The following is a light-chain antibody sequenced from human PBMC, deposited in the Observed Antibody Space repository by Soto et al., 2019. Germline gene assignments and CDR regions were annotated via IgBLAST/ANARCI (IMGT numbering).Light chain of an antibody. CDR3: QQYGNSPGT. Sequence: EIVMTQSPTPPSVSPGERATLSRRASHSFSSSYLAWYQQKPGQPPRLLIYGASSRATGIPDRFSGSGSGTDFTLTIGRLEPEDFAVYYCQQYGNSPGTFGQGTKVDIK. J-gene: IGKJ1*01. V-gene: IGKV3-20*01. CDR2: GAS. CDR1: HSFSSSY.